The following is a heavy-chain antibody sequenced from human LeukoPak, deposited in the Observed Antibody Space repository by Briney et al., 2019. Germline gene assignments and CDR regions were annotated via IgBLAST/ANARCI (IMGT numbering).Heavy chain of an antibody. J-gene: IGHJ4*02. D-gene: IGHD6-6*01. CDR1: GGSISSGGYY. CDR2: IYTSGST. Sequence: PSETLSLTCTVSGGSISSGGYYWSWIRQPAGKGLEWIGRIYTSGSTNYNPSLKSRVTISVDTSKNQFSLKLSSVTAADTAVYYCARLGWVSGQLVFDYWGQGTLVTVSS. V-gene: IGHV4-61*02. CDR3: ARLGWVSGQLVFDY.